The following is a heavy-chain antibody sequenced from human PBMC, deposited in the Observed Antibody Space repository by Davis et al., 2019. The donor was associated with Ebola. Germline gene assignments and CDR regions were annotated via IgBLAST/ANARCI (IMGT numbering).Heavy chain of an antibody. V-gene: IGHV4-61*01. D-gene: IGHD1-26*01. CDR1: GGSISSSSYY. CDR3: ARTPQYTSYGSYFDY. CDR2: IYYSGST. J-gene: IGHJ4*02. Sequence: SETLSLTCTVSGGSISSSSYYWSWIRQPPGKGLEWIGYIYYSGSTNYNPSLKSRVTISVDTSKNQFSLKLSSVTAADTAMYYCARTPQYTSYGSYFDYWGQGALVTVSS.